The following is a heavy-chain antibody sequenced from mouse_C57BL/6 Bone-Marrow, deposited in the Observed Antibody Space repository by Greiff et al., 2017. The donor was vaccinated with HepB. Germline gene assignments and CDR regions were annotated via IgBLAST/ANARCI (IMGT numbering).Heavy chain of an antibody. CDR2: IWRGGST. CDR3: AKRGNWDEYYAMDY. D-gene: IGHD4-1*02. V-gene: IGHV2-5*01. Sequence: VKLMESGPGLVQPSQSLSITCTVFGFSLTSYGVHWVRQSPGKGLEWLGVIWRGGSTDYNAAFMSRLSITKDNSKSQVFFKMNSLQADDTAIYYCAKRGNWDEYYAMDYWGQGTSVTVSS. CDR1: GFSLTSYG. J-gene: IGHJ4*01.